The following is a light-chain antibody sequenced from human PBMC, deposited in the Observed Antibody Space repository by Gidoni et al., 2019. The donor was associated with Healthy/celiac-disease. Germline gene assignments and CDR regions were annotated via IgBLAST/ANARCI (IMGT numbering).Light chain of an antibody. CDR1: SSDVGSYNL. CDR3: CSYAGSSTSWV. CDR2: EVS. Sequence: QSALTQPASVSGSPGQSITISCTGTSSDVGSYNLVSWYQPHPGKATKLMIYEVSKRPSGVSNRFSGSKSGNTASLTISGLQAEDEADYYCCSYAGSSTSWVFGGGTKLTVL. J-gene: IGLJ3*02. V-gene: IGLV2-23*02.